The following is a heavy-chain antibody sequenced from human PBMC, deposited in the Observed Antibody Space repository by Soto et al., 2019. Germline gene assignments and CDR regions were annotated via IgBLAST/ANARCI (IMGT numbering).Heavy chain of an antibody. CDR2: IYYSGTT. CDR3: ARCSLVVVPAPGFDP. D-gene: IGHD2-2*01. V-gene: IGHV4-31*03. J-gene: IGHJ5*02. CDR1: GGSISSGGYY. Sequence: SETLSLTCTVSGGSISSGGYYWSWIRQHPGKGLEWIGYIYYSGTTYYNPSLKSRVTISVDASKNQFSLKLSSVSAADTALYYCARCSLVVVPAPGFDPWGRGTLVTVS.